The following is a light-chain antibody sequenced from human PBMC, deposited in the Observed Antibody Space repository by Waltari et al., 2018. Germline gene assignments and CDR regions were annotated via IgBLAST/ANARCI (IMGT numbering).Light chain of an antibody. Sequence: EIVLTQSPATLSLSPGERAPLSCRASQSVRVYLAWYQQKPGQAPRLLLYDTSNRASGTPDRFSGSGSGTDFSLSISSLEPEDFAVYYCQQRHNWPLTFGGGTKVEIK. CDR1: QSVRVY. J-gene: IGKJ4*01. V-gene: IGKV3-11*01. CDR3: QQRHNWPLT. CDR2: DTS.